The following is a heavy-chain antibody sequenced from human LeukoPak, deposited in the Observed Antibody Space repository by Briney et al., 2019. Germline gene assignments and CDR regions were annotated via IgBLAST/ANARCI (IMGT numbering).Heavy chain of an antibody. CDR3: AREDTAMVINYMDV. CDR2: IIPIFGTA. J-gene: IGHJ6*03. CDR1: GGTFSSYA. V-gene: IGHV1-69*13. D-gene: IGHD5-18*01. Sequence: GASVKVSCKASGGTFSSYAISWVRQAPGQGLEWMGGIIPIFGTANYAQKFQGRVTITADESTSTAYMELSSLRSEDTAVYYCAREDTAMVINYMDVWGKGTTVTVSS.